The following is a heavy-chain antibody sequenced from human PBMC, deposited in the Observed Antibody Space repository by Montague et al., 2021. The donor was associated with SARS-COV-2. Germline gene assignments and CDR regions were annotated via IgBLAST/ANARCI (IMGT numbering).Heavy chain of an antibody. Sequence: CAISGDSVSSNSAAWNWIRQSPSRGLEWLGRTYYRSKWYNDYALSVKSRITINPDTSKNQFSLQLNSVTPEDTAVYYCARDDPYCTNGACYTGNWFDPWGQGTLVTVSS. CDR1: GDSVSSNSAA. CDR3: ARDDPYCTNGACYTGNWFDP. J-gene: IGHJ5*02. D-gene: IGHD2-8*01. CDR2: TYYRSKWYN. V-gene: IGHV6-1*01.